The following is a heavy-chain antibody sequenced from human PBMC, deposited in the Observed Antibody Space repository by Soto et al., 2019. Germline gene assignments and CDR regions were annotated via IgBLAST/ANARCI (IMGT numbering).Heavy chain of an antibody. J-gene: IGHJ4*02. CDR3: ARDLDAFRYSSGWYGGAFDY. V-gene: IGHV1-18*01. Sequence: GASVKVSCKASGYTFTSYGISWVRQAPGQGLEWMGWISAYNGNTNYAQKLQGRVTMTTDTSTSTAYMELRSLRSDDTAVYYCARDLDAFRYSSGWYGGAFDYWGQGTLVTVSS. CDR2: ISAYNGNT. D-gene: IGHD6-19*01. CDR1: GYTFTSYG.